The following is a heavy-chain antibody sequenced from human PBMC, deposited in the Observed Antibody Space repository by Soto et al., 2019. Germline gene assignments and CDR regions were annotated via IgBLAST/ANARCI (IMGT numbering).Heavy chain of an antibody. CDR3: ARGRFNYYDSSGITPTWNY. J-gene: IGHJ4*02. CDR2: INHSGST. D-gene: IGHD3-22*01. CDR1: GGSFSGYY. V-gene: IGHV4-34*01. Sequence: SETLSLTCAVYGGSFSGYYWSWIRQPPGKGLEWIGEINHSGSTNYNPSLKSRVTISVDTSKNQFSLKLSSVTAADTAVYYCARGRFNYYDSSGITPTWNYWGQGTLVTSPQ.